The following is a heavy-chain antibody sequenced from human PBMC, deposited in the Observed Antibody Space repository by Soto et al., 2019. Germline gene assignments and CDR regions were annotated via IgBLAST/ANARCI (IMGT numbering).Heavy chain of an antibody. D-gene: IGHD3-10*01. Sequence: QVHLQQWGAGLLKPSETLSLTCAVNGGAFNGYYWTWIRQSPGKGLQWIGEINHSGTVDYNPSLKSRVTFSIDTSKKQFSLTLTSVTAAVTAVYYCARAGAALVRGSIGGFDYWGQGTLVTVSS. CDR3: ARAGAALVRGSIGGFDY. CDR2: INHSGTV. J-gene: IGHJ4*02. V-gene: IGHV4-34*01. CDR1: GGAFNGYY.